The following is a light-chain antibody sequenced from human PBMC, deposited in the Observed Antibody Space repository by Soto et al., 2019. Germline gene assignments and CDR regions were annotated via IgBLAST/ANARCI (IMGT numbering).Light chain of an antibody. CDR3: SSYTRSSTSSDV. J-gene: IGLJ1*01. CDR1: SSDVGGYNY. CDR2: DVS. V-gene: IGLV2-14*01. Sequence: QSALTQPASVSGSPGQSITISCTGTSSDVGGYNYVSWYQQHPGKAPKLMIYDVSNRPSGVSNRFSGFKSGNTASLTIYGLQAEDEADYYCSSYTRSSTSSDVFGTGTKLTVL.